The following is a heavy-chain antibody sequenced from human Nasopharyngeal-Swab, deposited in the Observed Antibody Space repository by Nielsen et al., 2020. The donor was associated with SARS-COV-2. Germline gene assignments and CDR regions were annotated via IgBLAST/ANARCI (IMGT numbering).Heavy chain of an antibody. CDR3: ARDGLDYDFWSAYFMDV. CDR2: ISSSSSYI. D-gene: IGHD3-3*01. V-gene: IGHV3-21*01. J-gene: IGHJ6*02. CDR1: GFTFNNYN. Sequence: GGSLRLSCAASGFTFNNYNFNWVRQAPGKGLEWVSSISSSSSYIYYADSVKGRFTISRDNSKNSLYLQINSLRVEDTAMYYCARDGLDYDFWSAYFMDVWGQGTTVTVSS.